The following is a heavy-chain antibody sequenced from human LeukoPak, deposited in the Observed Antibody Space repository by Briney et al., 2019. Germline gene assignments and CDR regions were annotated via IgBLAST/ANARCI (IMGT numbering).Heavy chain of an antibody. J-gene: IGHJ4*02. CDR1: GGSISSSNYY. Sequence: SSETLSLTCTVSGGSISSSNYYWGWIRQPPGKGLEWIGTIYYSGTTNYKPSLKSRVTISVDTSKNQFSLKLNSVTAADTAVYYCARANYYDILTGYDHFDYWGQGTLVTVSS. D-gene: IGHD3-9*01. CDR2: IYYSGTT. V-gene: IGHV4-39*01. CDR3: ARANYYDILTGYDHFDY.